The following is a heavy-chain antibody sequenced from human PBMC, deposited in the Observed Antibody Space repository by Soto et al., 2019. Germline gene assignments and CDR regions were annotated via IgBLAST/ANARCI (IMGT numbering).Heavy chain of an antibody. CDR3: ARDAVVGTTTRSHFDS. D-gene: IGHD1-26*01. CDR2: INPSDGST. CDR1: GYTFITYH. V-gene: IGHV1-46*01. J-gene: IGHJ4*02. Sequence: ASVKVSCKASGYTFITYHIHWVRQAPGQGLEWIGIINPSDGSTSYAEKLQGRVTLTRDTSTSTVYMELSSLRSDDTTVYYCARDAVVGTTTRSHFDSWGQGTLVTVSS.